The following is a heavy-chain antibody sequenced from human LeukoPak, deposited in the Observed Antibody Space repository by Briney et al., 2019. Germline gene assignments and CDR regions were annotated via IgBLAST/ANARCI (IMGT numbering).Heavy chain of an antibody. Sequence: ASVKVSGKASVYTYTSYYMHWVRQAPGQGLEWMGIINPSGGSTSYAQNFQGRVTMTRDMSTSTVYMELSSLRSEDTAVYYCSTSYYYDSSGYYPYYFDYWGQGTLVTVSS. V-gene: IGHV1-46*01. D-gene: IGHD3-22*01. CDR1: VYTYTSYY. J-gene: IGHJ4*02. CDR3: STSYYYDSSGYYPYYFDY. CDR2: INPSGGST.